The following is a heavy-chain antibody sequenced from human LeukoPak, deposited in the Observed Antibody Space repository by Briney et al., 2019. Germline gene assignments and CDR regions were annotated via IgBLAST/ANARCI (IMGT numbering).Heavy chain of an antibody. J-gene: IGHJ4*02. CDR3: ARGQWLLLRYFDY. V-gene: IGHV4-34*01. CDR2: INHSGST. Sequence: SETLSLTCAVYGGSFSGYSWSWIRQPPGKGLEWIGEINHSGSTNYNPSLKSRVTISVDTSKNQFSLKLSSVTAAGTAVYYCARGQWLLLRYFDYWGQGTLVTVSS. D-gene: IGHD3-22*01. CDR1: GGSFSGYS.